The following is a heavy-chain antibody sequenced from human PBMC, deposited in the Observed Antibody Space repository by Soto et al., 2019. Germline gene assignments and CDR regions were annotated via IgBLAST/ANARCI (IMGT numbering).Heavy chain of an antibody. D-gene: IGHD2-8*01. V-gene: IGHV4-39*01. J-gene: IGHJ5*02. CDR3: ARPQGGCTNGVCYGGSNWFDP. CDR2: IYYSGST. Sequence: QLQLQESGPGLVKPSETLSLTCTVSGGSISSSSYYWGWIRQPPGKGLEWIGSIYYSGSTYYNPSLKSRVTISVDTSKNQFSLKLSSVTAADTAVYYCARPQGGCTNGVCYGGSNWFDPWGQGTLVTVSS. CDR1: GGSISSSSYY.